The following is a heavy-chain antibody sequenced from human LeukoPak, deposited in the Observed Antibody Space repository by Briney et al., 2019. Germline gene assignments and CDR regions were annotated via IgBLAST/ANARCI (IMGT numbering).Heavy chain of an antibody. CDR2: IYYSGST. Sequence: PSETLSLTCTVSGGSISSCYWSWIRQPPGKGLEWIGYIYYSGSTNYNPSLKSRVTISVDTSKNQFSLKLSSVTAADTAVYYCARDVGITIFGVADDAFDIWGQGTMVTVSS. CDR3: ARDVGITIFGVADDAFDI. CDR1: GGSISSCY. V-gene: IGHV4-59*01. J-gene: IGHJ3*02. D-gene: IGHD3-3*01.